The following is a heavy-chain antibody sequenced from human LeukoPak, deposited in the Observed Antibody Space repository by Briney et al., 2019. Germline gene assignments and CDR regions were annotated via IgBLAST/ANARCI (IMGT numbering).Heavy chain of an antibody. CDR1: GGSISSSNYY. D-gene: IGHD6-19*01. Sequence: PSETLSLTCTVSGGSISSSNYYWGWIRQPPGKGLEWIGNIYNSGSTYYSPSLKSRVTISVDTSKNQFSLKLSSVTAADTAVYYCARRGQWLVRSEPMSWYGMDVWGQGTTVTVSS. CDR2: IYNSGST. V-gene: IGHV4-39*01. J-gene: IGHJ6*02. CDR3: ARRGQWLVRSEPMSWYGMDV.